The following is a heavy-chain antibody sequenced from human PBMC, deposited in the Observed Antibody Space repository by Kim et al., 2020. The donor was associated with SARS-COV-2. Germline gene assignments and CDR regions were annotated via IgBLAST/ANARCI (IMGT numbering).Heavy chain of an antibody. V-gene: IGHV1-18*01. CDR2: SAYNGNT. Sequence: SAYNGNTNDAQKFQGRVSMTTDTATSTAYMELRSLRSDDTAVYYCARGVDYWGQGTLVTVSS. CDR3: ARGVDY. J-gene: IGHJ4*02.